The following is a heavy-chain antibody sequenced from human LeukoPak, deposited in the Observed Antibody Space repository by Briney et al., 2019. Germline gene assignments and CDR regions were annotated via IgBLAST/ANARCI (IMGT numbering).Heavy chain of an antibody. CDR3: ARDPGSGYYYDY. CDR1: GYTFTGYY. CDR2: INPNSGGT. Sequence: GASVKVSCKASGYTFTGYYMHWVRQAPGQGLEWMGRINPNSGGTNYAQKFQGRVTMTRETSISTAYMELSRLRSDDTAVYYCARDPGSGYYYDYWGQGTLVTVSS. D-gene: IGHD3-22*01. J-gene: IGHJ4*02. V-gene: IGHV1-2*06.